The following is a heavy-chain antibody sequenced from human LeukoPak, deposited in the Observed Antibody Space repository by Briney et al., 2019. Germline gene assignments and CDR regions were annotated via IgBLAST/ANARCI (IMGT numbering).Heavy chain of an antibody. CDR2: IYYSGST. CDR1: GGSISSSSYY. D-gene: IGHD6-13*01. CDR3: ARVLTGQQLVRPYYFDY. Sequence: SETLSLTCTVSGGSISSSSYYWGWIRQPPGKGLEWIGYIYYSGSTNYNPSLKSRVTISVDTSKNQFSLKLSSVTAADTAVYYCARVLTGQQLVRPYYFDYWGQGTLVTVSS. J-gene: IGHJ4*02. V-gene: IGHV4-61*05.